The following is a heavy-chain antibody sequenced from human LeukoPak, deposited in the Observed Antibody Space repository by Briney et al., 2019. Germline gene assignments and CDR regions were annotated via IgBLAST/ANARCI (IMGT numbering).Heavy chain of an antibody. CDR1: GFTFNSNW. V-gene: IGHV3-7*01. CDR3: ARDKYYDRYFDS. J-gene: IGHJ4*02. D-gene: IGHD3-22*01. Sequence: GGSLRLSCAASGFTFNSNWMSWVRQAPGKGLEWVANIKQDGSEKYYVDSVEGRFTISRDNAENSLSLQMNSLRAEDTAVYYCARDKYYDRYFDSWGQGTLVTVSS. CDR2: IKQDGSEK.